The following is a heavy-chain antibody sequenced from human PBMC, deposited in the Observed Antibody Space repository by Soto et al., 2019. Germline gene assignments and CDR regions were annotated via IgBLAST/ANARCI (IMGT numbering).Heavy chain of an antibody. Sequence: SETLSLTCTVSGGSISSGGYYWSWIRQHPGKGLEWIGYIYYSGGTYYNPSLKSRVTISVDTSKNQFSLKLSSVTAADTAVYYCARDREAYSYGSFDYWGQGTVVTVSS. CDR1: GGSISSGGYY. D-gene: IGHD5-18*01. V-gene: IGHV4-31*03. CDR2: IYYSGGT. CDR3: ARDREAYSYGSFDY. J-gene: IGHJ4*02.